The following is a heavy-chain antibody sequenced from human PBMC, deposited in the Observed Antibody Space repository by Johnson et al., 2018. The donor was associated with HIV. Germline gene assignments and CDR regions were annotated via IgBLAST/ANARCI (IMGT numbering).Heavy chain of an antibody. CDR2: IRYDGSNK. D-gene: IGHD6-13*01. CDR1: GFSVSSDY. CDR3: AKETGNSSSSHGAFDI. Sequence: LVESGGGLVQPGGSLRLSCVASGFSVSSDYMSWVRQAPGKGLEWVAFIRYDGSNKYYADSVKGRFTISRDNSKNTLYLQMNSLRAEDTAVYYCAKETGNSSSSHGAFDIWGQGTVVTVSS. J-gene: IGHJ3*02. V-gene: IGHV3-30*02.